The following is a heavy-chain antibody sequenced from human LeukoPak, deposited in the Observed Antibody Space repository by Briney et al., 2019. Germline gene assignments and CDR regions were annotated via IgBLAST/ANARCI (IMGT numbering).Heavy chain of an antibody. D-gene: IGHD3-9*01. J-gene: IGHJ5*02. CDR2: INHSGST. CDR1: GGSFSGYY. Sequence: SETLSLTCAVYGGSFSGYYWSWIRQPPGKGLEWIGEINHSGSTNYNLSLKSRVTISVDTSKNQFSLKLSSVTAADTAVYYCARATDILTGYWGHRFDPWGQGTLVTVSS. CDR3: ARATDILTGYWGHRFDP. V-gene: IGHV4-34*01.